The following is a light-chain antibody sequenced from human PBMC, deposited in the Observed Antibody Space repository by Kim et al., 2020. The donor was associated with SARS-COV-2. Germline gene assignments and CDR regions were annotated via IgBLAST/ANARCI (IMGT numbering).Light chain of an antibody. V-gene: IGKV3-20*01. J-gene: IGKJ2*01. CDR2: GAS. CDR1: QSVSSNY. CDR3: QQYDTSPPAYT. Sequence: EIVLTQSPGTLSLSPGERATLSCRASQSVSSNYLAWYQQRPGQPPRLLIYGASSRATGIPDRFSGSGSGTDFILTISRLEPEDFAVYYCQQYDTSPPAYTFGQGTKLEI.